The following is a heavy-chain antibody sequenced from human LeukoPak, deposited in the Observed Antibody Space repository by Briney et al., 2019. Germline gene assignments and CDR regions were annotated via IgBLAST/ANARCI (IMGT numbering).Heavy chain of an antibody. J-gene: IGHJ4*02. Sequence: GGSLRLSCAASGFTFSSSGMHWVRQAPGKGLEWVALIWHDGSNKYYADSVKGRFTISRDNSENTLYLQMNSLSAEDTAFYYCARDPGYSYGNPCDYWGQGTLVTVSS. CDR3: ARDPGYSYGNPCDY. CDR1: GFTFSSSG. CDR2: IWHDGSNK. D-gene: IGHD5-18*01. V-gene: IGHV3-33*01.